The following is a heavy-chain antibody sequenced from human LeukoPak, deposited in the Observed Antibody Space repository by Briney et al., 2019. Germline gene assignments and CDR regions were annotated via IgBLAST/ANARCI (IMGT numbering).Heavy chain of an antibody. CDR2: INPNSGGT. D-gene: IGHD4-17*01. CDR3: ARDPDTTVTDHNWFDP. CDR1: GYTFTRYY. J-gene: IGHJ5*02. V-gene: IGHV1-2*02. Sequence: ASVKVSCKTSGYTFTRYYVHWVRQAPGQGLEWMGWINPNSGGTNYAQKFQGRVTMTRDTSISTAYMELSRLRSDDTAVYYCARDPDTTVTDHNWFDPWGQGTLVTVSS.